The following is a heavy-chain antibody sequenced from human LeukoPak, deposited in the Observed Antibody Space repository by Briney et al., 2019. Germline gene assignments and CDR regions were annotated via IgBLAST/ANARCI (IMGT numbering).Heavy chain of an antibody. D-gene: IGHD3-3*01. J-gene: IGHJ6*03. CDR1: GGSISSSNW. CDR3: ARDGVGLWSSLKLYYYYYYYMDV. Sequence: PSGTLSLTCAVSGGSISSSNWWSWVRQPPGKGLEWIGEIYHSGSTNYNPSLKSRVTISVDKPKNQFSLKLSSVTAADTAVYYCARDGVGLWSSLKLYYYYYYYMDVWGKGTTVTVSS. V-gene: IGHV4-4*02. CDR2: IYHSGST.